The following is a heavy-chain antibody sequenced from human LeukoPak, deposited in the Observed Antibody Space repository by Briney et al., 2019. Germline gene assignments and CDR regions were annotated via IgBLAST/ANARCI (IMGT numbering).Heavy chain of an antibody. CDR1: GYTFTSYG. CDR3: ARPSYEFWSGYSNWFDP. V-gene: IGHV1-18*01. J-gene: IGHJ5*02. CDR2: ISAYNGNT. Sequence: ASVKVYCKASGYTFTSYGISWVRQAPGQGLEWMGWISAYNGNTNYAQKLQGRVTMTTDTSTSTAYMELRSLRSDDTAVYYCARPSYEFWSGYSNWFDPWGQGTLVTVSS. D-gene: IGHD3-3*01.